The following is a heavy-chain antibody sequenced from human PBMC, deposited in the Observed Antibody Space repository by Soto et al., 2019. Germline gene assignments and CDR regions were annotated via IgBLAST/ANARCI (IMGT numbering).Heavy chain of an antibody. D-gene: IGHD1-1*01. CDR3: VRSSGWREVGIYKYGLDV. CDR2: INANGDYT. V-gene: IGHV3-11*06. J-gene: IGHJ6*02. CDR1: GFNLRDNW. Sequence: QVELVESGGGLVKPGGSLRLSCIGPGFNLRDNWMSWIRQAPGKGLECVSYINANGDYTNYADSVKGRFTISRDDAKNTLWLEMRSLRVEDTAVYHCVRSSGWREVGIYKYGLDVWGQGTKVMVS.